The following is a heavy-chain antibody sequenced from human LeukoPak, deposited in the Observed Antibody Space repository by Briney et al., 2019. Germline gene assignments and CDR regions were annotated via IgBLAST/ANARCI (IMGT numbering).Heavy chain of an antibody. V-gene: IGHV1-2*02. CDR3: ARDGGYSSSWSDFDY. CDR2: INPNSGGT. CDR1: GYTFTGYY. J-gene: IGHJ4*02. Sequence: GASVKVSCKASGYTFTGYYMHWVRHAPGQGLELMGWINPNSGGTNYAQKFQGRVTMTRDTSISTAYMELSRLRSDDTAVYYCARDGGYSSSWSDFDYWGQGTLVTVSS. D-gene: IGHD6-13*01.